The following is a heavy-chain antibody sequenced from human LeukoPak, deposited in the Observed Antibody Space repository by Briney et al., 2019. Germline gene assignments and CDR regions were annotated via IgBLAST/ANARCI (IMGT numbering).Heavy chain of an antibody. J-gene: IGHJ1*01. CDR2: IYTSGST. CDR1: GYSISSGSYY. CDR3: ARGRDYDFWSGDWYFQH. V-gene: IGHV4-61*02. D-gene: IGHD3-3*01. Sequence: SETLSLTCAVSGYSISSGSYYWSWIRQPAGKGLEWIGRIYTSGSTNYNPSLKSRVTISVDTSKNQFSLKLSSVTAADTAVYYCARGRDYDFWSGDWYFQHWGQGTLVTVSS.